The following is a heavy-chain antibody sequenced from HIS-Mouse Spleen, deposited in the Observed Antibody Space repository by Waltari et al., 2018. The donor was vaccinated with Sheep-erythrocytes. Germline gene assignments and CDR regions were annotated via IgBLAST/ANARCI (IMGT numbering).Heavy chain of an antibody. J-gene: IGHJ5*02. CDR3: ARDLSEHIVVVTALAWFDP. CDR2: IYHSGST. V-gene: IGHV4-38-2*02. Sequence: QVQLQESGPGLVKPSETLSLTCTVSGYSISSGYYWGWIRQPPGKGLEWIGSIYHSGSTYYNPSLRSRVTISVDTSKNQFSPKQSSVTAADTAVYYCARDLSEHIVVVTALAWFDPWGQGTLVTVSS. D-gene: IGHD2-21*02. CDR1: GYSISSGYY.